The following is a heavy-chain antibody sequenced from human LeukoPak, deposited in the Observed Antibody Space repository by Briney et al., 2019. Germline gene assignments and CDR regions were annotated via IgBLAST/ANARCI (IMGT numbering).Heavy chain of an antibody. CDR2: INPSGGST. CDR1: GYTFTSYY. Sequence: ASVKVSCKASGYTFTSYYMHWVRQAPGQGLEWMGIINPSGGSTNYAQKFQGRVTMTRDTSISTAYMELSRLRSDDTAVYYCARGDITMIVVVNYFDYWGQGTLVTVSS. D-gene: IGHD3-22*01. J-gene: IGHJ4*02. CDR3: ARGDITMIVVVNYFDY. V-gene: IGHV1-2*02.